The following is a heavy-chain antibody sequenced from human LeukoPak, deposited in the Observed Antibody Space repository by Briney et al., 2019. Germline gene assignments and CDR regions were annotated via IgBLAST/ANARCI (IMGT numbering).Heavy chain of an antibody. CDR3: ARGKSGYSP. J-gene: IGHJ4*02. CDR2: INPRTGAT. Sequence: ASKKVSCKISGYTFTENYIHWVRQAPGQGLEWMGLINPRTGATNDTQKFQGRVTMTRDTSISTAYMHLSRLKSDDTAVYYCARGKSGYSPWGQGTPVTVSS. D-gene: IGHD3-22*01. V-gene: IGHV1-2*02. CDR1: GYTFTENY.